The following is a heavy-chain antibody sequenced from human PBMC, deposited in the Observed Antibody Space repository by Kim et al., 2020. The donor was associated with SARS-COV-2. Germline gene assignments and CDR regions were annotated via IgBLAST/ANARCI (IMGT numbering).Heavy chain of an antibody. Sequence: GGSLRLSCAASGFTFSSYGMHRVRQASGKGLEWVAVIWYDGSNKYYADSVKGRFTISRDNSKNTLYLQMNSLRAEDTAVYYCAKASGYGSGEEGIDYWGQGTLVTVSS. CDR2: IWYDGSNK. J-gene: IGHJ4*02. CDR1: GFTFSSYG. CDR3: AKASGYGSGEEGIDY. D-gene: IGHD3-10*01. V-gene: IGHV3-33*06.